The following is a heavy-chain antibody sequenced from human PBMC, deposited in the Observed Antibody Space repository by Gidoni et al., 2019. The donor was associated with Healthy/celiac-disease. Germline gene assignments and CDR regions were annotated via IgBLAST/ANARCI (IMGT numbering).Heavy chain of an antibody. CDR1: GFTFDDYT. J-gene: IGHJ3*02. CDR3: AKDITRGPSRLPGGVAFDI. CDR2: ISWDGGST. D-gene: IGHD3-16*01. V-gene: IGHV3-43*01. Sequence: EVQLVESGGVVVQPGGSLRLSCAASGFTFDDYTLPWVRQAPGKGLEWVSLISWDGGSTYYADSVKGRFTISRDNSKNSLYLQMNSLRTEDTALYYCAKDITRGPSRLPGGVAFDIWGQGTMVTVSS.